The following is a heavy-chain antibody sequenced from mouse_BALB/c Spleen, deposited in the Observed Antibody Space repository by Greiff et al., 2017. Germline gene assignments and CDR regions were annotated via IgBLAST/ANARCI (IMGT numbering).Heavy chain of an antibody. CDR2: IWAGGST. J-gene: IGHJ4*01. CDR3: ARGVVALYYYAMDY. V-gene: IGHV2-9*02. Sequence: VKLKESGPGLVAPSQSLSITCTVSGFSLTSYGVHWVRQPPGKGLEWLGVIWAGGSTNYNSALMSRLSISKDNSKSQVFLKMNSLQTDDTAMYYCARGVVALYYYAMDYWGQGTSVTVSS. D-gene: IGHD1-1*01. CDR1: GFSLTSYG.